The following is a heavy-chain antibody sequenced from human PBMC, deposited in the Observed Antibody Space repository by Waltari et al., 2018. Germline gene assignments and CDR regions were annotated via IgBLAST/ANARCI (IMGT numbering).Heavy chain of an antibody. CDR1: GFTFSSYA. J-gene: IGHJ4*02. D-gene: IGHD2-15*01. CDR3: ARDPHCSGGSCYSGYFDY. CDR2: ISYDGSNK. Sequence: QVQLVESGGGVVQPGRSLRLSCAASGFTFSSYAMHWVRQAPGKGLEWVAVISYDGSNKYYADSVKGRFTISRDNSKNTLYLQMNSLRAEDTAVYYCARDPHCSGGSCYSGYFDYWGQGTLVTVSS. V-gene: IGHV3-30-3*01.